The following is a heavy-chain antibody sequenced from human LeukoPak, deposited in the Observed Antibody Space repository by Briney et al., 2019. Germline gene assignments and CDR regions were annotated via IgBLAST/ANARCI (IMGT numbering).Heavy chain of an antibody. D-gene: IGHD3-22*01. Sequence: PGGSLRLSCAASGFTFSSYEMNWVRQTPGKGLGWVSYIHNSGSPIYYADSVKGRFTISRDNAKNSLYLQMNSLRAEDTAVYYCAREVDTMIGSIDYWGQGTLVTVSS. CDR2: IHNSGSPI. J-gene: IGHJ4*02. CDR3: AREVDTMIGSIDY. V-gene: IGHV3-48*03. CDR1: GFTFSSYE.